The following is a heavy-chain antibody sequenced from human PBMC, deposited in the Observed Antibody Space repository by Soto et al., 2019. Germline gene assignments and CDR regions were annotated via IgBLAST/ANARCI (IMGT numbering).Heavy chain of an antibody. D-gene: IGHD4-17*01. Sequence: GASLKISCKGSGYSFTSYWIGWVRQMPGKSLEWMGIIYPGDSDTRYSPSFQGQVTIPADNSISTAYLPWSSLKASDTAMYYCARYGSRGTTVLDWGQGTMVTVSS. CDR2: IYPGDSDT. J-gene: IGHJ3*01. V-gene: IGHV5-51*01. CDR3: ARYGSRGTTVLD. CDR1: GYSFTSYW.